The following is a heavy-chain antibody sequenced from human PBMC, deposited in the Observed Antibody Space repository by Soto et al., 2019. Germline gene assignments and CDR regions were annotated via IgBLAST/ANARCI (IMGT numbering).Heavy chain of an antibody. D-gene: IGHD2-2*03. CDR2: IYATGTT. CDR1: GASISGFY. Sequence: SETLSLTXTVSGASISGFYWSWIRKSAGKGLEWIGRIYATGTTDYNPSLKSRVMMSVDTSKKQFSLKLRSVTAADTAVYYCVRDGSKTLRDWFDPWGQGISVTVSS. CDR3: VRDGSKTLRDWFDP. J-gene: IGHJ5*02. V-gene: IGHV4-4*07.